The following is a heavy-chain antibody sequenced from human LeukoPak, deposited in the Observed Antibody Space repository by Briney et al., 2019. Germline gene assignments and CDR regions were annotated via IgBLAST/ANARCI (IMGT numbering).Heavy chain of an antibody. CDR1: GYTFTGYY. Sequence: VASVKVSCKASGYTFTGYYMHWVRQAPGQGLEWMGRIIPILGIANYAQKFQGRVTITADKSTSTAYMELSSLRSEDTAVYYCARDPPDYYDSSGYSDYWGQGTLVTVSS. CDR2: IIPILGIA. D-gene: IGHD3-22*01. CDR3: ARDPPDYYDSSGYSDY. J-gene: IGHJ4*02. V-gene: IGHV1-69*04.